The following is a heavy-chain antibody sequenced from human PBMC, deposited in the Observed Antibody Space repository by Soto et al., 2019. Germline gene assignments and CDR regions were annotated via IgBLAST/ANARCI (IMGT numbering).Heavy chain of an antibody. D-gene: IGHD2-2*01. Sequence: GSLRLSCAASGFTFSNFAMGWVRHAPGKGLEWVSEITGSTGSTYYADSVRGRFFISRDNSKNTLHLQMNSLRVEDTAVYYCVKDTSSSPYYMDVWGKGATVTVS. V-gene: IGHV3-23*01. J-gene: IGHJ6*03. CDR2: ITGSTGST. CDR3: VKDTSSSPYYMDV. CDR1: GFTFSNFA.